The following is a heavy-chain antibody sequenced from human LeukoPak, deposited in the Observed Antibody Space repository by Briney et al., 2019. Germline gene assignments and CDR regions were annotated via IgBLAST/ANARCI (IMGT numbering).Heavy chain of an antibody. CDR1: GYTFTGYG. CDR2: ISAYNGNT. J-gene: IGHJ6*02. V-gene: IGHV1-18*01. CDR3: AREYWDAGSGSYGGMDV. D-gene: IGHD3-10*01. Sequence: GASVKVSCKASGYTFTGYGISWVRQAPGQGLEWMGWISAYNGNTNYAQKLQGRVTMTTDTSTSTAYMELRSLRSDDTAVYYCAREYWDAGSGSYGGMDVWGQGTTVTVSS.